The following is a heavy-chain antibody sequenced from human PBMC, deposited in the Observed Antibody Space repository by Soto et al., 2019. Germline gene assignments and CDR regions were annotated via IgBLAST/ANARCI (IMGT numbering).Heavy chain of an antibody. CDR2: ISYDGSNK. Sequence: QVQLVESGGGVVQPGRSLRLSCAASGFTFSSYGMHWVRQAPGKGLEWVAVISYDGSNKYYADSVKGRFTISRDNSKNTLYLQMNSLRAEDTAVYYCEKDKRGKWPRTFGCRGQGTLVTVSP. CDR3: EKDKRGKWPRTFGC. D-gene: IGHD5-12*01. CDR1: GFTFSSYG. V-gene: IGHV3-30*18. J-gene: IGHJ4*02.